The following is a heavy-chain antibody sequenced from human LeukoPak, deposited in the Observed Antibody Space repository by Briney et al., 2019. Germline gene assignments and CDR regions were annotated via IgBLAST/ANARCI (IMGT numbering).Heavy chain of an antibody. Sequence: GESLKISCKGSGYSFTNYWIGWVRQMPGKGLEWMGIIYPGDSDTRYSPSFQGQVTISADKSISTAYLQWSSLKASDTAMYYCALTYYYDSSGYRFDYWGQGTLVTVSS. V-gene: IGHV5-51*01. CDR2: IYPGDSDT. D-gene: IGHD3-22*01. J-gene: IGHJ4*02. CDR3: ALTYYYDSSGYRFDY. CDR1: GYSFTNYW.